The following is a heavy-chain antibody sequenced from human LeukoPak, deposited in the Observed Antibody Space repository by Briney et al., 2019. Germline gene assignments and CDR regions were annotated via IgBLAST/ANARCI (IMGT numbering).Heavy chain of an antibody. CDR2: IGTAGDP. J-gene: IGHJ6*02. CDR1: GFTFSNYD. V-gene: IGHV3-13*05. CDR3: TRGDPHGYGMDV. Sequence: SGGSLRLSCAAPGFTFSNYDMHWVRQVTGEGLEWVSSIGTAGDPYYADSVKGRFTISRENGKNSLNLQMNSLRAGDTAVYYCTRGDPHGYGMDVWGQGTTVTVSS. D-gene: IGHD5-24*01.